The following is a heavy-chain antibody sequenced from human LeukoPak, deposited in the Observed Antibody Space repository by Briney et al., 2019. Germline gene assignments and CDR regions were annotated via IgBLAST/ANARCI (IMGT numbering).Heavy chain of an antibody. CDR2: SIPLLASP. V-gene: IGHV1-69*05. CDR1: GGTFDTYT. J-gene: IGHJ4*02. CDR3: TGEVGTGSLDD. D-gene: IGHD1-7*01. Sequence: ASVNVSSTASGGTFDTYTFTWVRHAPGQGLEWLGKSIPLLASPDYAPKFQGRVTITSDESSSTVYMELRSLTFDDTAVYYCTGEVGTGSLDDWGQGTLVIVSS.